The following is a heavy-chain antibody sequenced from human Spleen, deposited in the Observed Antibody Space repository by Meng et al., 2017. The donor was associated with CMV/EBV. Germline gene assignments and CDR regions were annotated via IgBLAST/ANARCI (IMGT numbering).Heavy chain of an antibody. V-gene: IGHV1-2*02. Sequence: VKVSCKASGYIFKDYYIHWVRQAPGQGLEWMGWINPNSGGAINAQKFLGRVTLSRDKSINTAYMELSSLRSDDTAVYYCARDRDLRFLEWLSAYDIWGQGTMVTVSS. J-gene: IGHJ3*02. CDR3: ARDRDLRFLEWLSAYDI. CDR2: INPNSGGA. CDR1: GYIFKDYY. D-gene: IGHD3-3*01.